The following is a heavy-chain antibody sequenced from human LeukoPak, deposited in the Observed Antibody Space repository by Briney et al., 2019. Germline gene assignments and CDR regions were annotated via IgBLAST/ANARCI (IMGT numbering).Heavy chain of an antibody. D-gene: IGHD5-12*01. J-gene: IGHJ4*02. Sequence: PSETLSLTCTVSGGSISSDYWTWSRQPPGKGLEWIGYIFYSGSTNYNPSLKSRVTISVDTSKNQFSLKLSSVTAADTAVYYCARDSGFGGYGKWGQGTLVTVSS. CDR3: ARDSGFGGYGK. CDR2: IFYSGST. V-gene: IGHV4-59*01. CDR1: GGSISSDY.